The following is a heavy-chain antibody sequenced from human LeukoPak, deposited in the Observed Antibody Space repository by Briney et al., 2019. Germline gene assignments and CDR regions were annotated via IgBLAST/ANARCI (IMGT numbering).Heavy chain of an antibody. J-gene: IGHJ6*02. CDR2: INPNSGGT. V-gene: IGHV1-2*02. CDR3: ARECGYSGYDCLSMDV. Sequence: ASVKVSCKASGYTFTNYYMHWVRQAPGQGLEWMGWINPNSGGTNYAQKFQGRVTMTRDTSISTAYMELSRLRSDDTAVYYCARECGYSGYDCLSMDVWGQGTTVTVSS. D-gene: IGHD5-12*01. CDR1: GYTFTNYY.